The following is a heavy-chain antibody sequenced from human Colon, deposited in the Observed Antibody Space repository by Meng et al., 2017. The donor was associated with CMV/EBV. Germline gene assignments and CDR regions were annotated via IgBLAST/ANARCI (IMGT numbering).Heavy chain of an antibody. CDR3: ARLGGVHGDYEDY. CDR1: GFTFDDHT. D-gene: IGHD4-17*01. Sequence: SLRLSCAASGFTFDDHTMHWVRQAPGKGLEWVSGIGWNSGSIGYADSVKGRFTISRDNAKNSLYLQMDTLRTDDTGVYYCARLGGVHGDYEDYWGQGTLVTVSS. CDR2: IGWNSGSI. V-gene: IGHV3-9*01. J-gene: IGHJ4*02.